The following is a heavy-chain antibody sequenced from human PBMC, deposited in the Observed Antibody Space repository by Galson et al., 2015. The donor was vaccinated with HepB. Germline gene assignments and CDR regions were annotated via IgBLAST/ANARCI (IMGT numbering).Heavy chain of an antibody. D-gene: IGHD6-19*01. CDR2: IRSKANSYAT. Sequence: SLRLSCAASGFTFSGSAMHWVRQASGKGLEWVGRIRSKANSYATAYAASVKGRFTISRDDSKNTAYLQMNSLKTEDTAVYNCTRRKSSGWSNYYYYGMDVWGQGTTVTVSS. CDR1: GFTFSGSA. V-gene: IGHV3-73*01. J-gene: IGHJ6*02. CDR3: TRRKSSGWSNYYYYGMDV.